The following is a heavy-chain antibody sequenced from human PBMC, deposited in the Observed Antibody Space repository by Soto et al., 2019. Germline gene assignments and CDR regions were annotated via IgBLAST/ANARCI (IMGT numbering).Heavy chain of an antibody. J-gene: IGHJ3*02. CDR1: GFTFSSYG. CDR3: ARDGLGTVTTIPAFDI. V-gene: IGHV3-33*01. CDR2: IWYDGSNK. D-gene: IGHD4-17*01. Sequence: GGSLRLSCAASGFTFSSYGMHWVRQAPGKGLEWVAVIWYDGSNKYYADSVKGRFTISRDNSKNTLYLQMNSLRAEDTAVYYCARDGLGTVTTIPAFDIWGQGTMVTVSS.